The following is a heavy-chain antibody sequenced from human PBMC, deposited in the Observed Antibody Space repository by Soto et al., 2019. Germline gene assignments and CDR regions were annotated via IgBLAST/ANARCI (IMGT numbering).Heavy chain of an antibody. CDR2: ISYDGSNK. J-gene: IGHJ6*02. CDR1: GFTFSSYG. D-gene: IGHD6-13*01. CDR3: AKDKGQLVLDYGMDV. V-gene: IGHV3-30*18. Sequence: QVQLVESGGGVVQPGRSLRLSCAASGFTFSSYGIHWVRQAPGKGLEWVAVISYDGSNKYYADSVKGRFTISRDNSKNTMDLQMNSLRAEDTAVYYCAKDKGQLVLDYGMDVWGHGTTVTVSS.